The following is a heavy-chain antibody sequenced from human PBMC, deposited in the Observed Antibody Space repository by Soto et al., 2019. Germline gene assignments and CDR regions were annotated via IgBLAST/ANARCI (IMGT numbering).Heavy chain of an antibody. CDR2: ISYDGNNK. CDR1: GFTFSRFS. CDR3: ARDHGMFLSYYYYGMDV. V-gene: IGHV3-30-3*01. D-gene: IGHD3-10*02. Sequence: GSLRLSCAASGFTFSRFSMHWVRQAPGKGLAWVAVISYDGNNKHFAESVKGRFSISRDDSKNTVYLEMNNLRGDDSAVYYCARDHGMFLSYYYYGMDVWGQGTTVTVSS. J-gene: IGHJ6*02.